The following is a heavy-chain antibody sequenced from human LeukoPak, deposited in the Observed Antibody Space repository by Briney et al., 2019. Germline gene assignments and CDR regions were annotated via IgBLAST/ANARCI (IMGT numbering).Heavy chain of an antibody. CDR1: GFTFSSYE. Sequence: GGSLRLSCAASGFTFSSYEMNWVRQAPGKGLEWVSYISSSGSTIYYADSVKGRFTISRDNAKNSLYLQMDSLRDEDTAVYYCARGSIATRPTFFEYWGQGTLVTVSS. CDR2: ISSSGSTI. D-gene: IGHD6-6*01. V-gene: IGHV3-48*03. J-gene: IGHJ4*02. CDR3: ARGSIATRPTFFEY.